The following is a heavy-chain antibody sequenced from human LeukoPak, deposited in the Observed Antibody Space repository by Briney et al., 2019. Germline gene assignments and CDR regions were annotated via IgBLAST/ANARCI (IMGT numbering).Heavy chain of an antibody. D-gene: IGHD1-26*01. CDR1: GGSISSSNW. Sequence: SGTLSLTCAVSGGSISSSNWWSWVRQPPGKGLEWIGEIYQSGSANYNPSLKSRVTISVDNSKNQFSLKLNSVTAADTAIYYCARHNGGGVGSYVAPGPPDYFDYWGQGTLVTVSS. CDR3: ARHNGGGVGSYVAPGPPDYFDY. CDR2: IYQSGSA. J-gene: IGHJ4*02. V-gene: IGHV4-4*02.